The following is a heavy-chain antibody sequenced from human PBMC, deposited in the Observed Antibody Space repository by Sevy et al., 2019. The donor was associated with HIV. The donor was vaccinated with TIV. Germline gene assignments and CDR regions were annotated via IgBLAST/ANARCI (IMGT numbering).Heavy chain of an antibody. CDR2: ISSSSSYI. CDR3: ARDPPDYYGSAYGMDV. D-gene: IGHD3-10*01. V-gene: IGHV3-21*01. J-gene: IGHJ6*02. Sequence: LSLTCAASGFTFSSYSMNWVRQAPGKGLEWVSSISSSSSYIYYADSVKGRFTISRDNAKNSLYLQMNSLRAEDTAVYYCARDPPDYYGSAYGMDVWGQGTTVTVSS. CDR1: GFTFSSYS.